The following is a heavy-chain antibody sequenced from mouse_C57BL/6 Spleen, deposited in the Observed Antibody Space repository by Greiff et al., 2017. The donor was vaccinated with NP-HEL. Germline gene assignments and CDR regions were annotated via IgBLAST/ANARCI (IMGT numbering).Heavy chain of an antibody. J-gene: IGHJ1*03. D-gene: IGHD1-1*01. CDR2: IYPRSGNT. Sequence: QVQLQQSGAELARPGASVKLSCKASGYTFTSYGISWVKQRTGQGLEWIGEIYPRSGNTYYNEKFKGKATLTADKSSSTAYMELRSLTSEDSAVYFCARFTTVVDGYFDVWGTGTTVTVSS. V-gene: IGHV1-81*01. CDR3: ARFTTVVDGYFDV. CDR1: GYTFTSYG.